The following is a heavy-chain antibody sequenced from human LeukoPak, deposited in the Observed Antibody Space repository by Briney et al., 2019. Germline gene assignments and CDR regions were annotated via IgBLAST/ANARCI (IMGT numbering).Heavy chain of an antibody. CDR1: GFTFSSYW. CDR2: INSDGTTT. J-gene: IGHJ6*02. V-gene: IGHV3-74*01. CDR3: ARGKYYGMDV. Sequence: PGGSLRLSCAASGFTFSSYWMHWVRQAPGKGLLWVSRINSDGTTTYYADSVKGRFTISRDNAKNPLYLPVNSLRAEDTAVYYCARGKYYGMDVWGQGTTVTVSS.